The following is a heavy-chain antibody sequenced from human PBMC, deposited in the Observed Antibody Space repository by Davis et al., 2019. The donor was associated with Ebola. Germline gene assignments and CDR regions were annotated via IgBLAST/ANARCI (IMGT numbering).Heavy chain of an antibody. CDR3: ARFGADTAIIDY. CDR1: GGTFSSYA. CDR2: IIPIFGTA. Sequence: SVKVSCKASGGTFSSYAISWVRQAPGQGLEWMGGIIPIFGTANYAQKFQGRVTITADESTSTAYMELSSLRSEDTAVYYCARFGADTAIIDYWGQGTLVTVSS. V-gene: IGHV1-69*13. D-gene: IGHD5-18*01. J-gene: IGHJ4*02.